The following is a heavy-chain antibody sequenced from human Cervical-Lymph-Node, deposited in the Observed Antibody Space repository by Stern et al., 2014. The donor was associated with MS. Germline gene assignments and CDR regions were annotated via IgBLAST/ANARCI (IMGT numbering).Heavy chain of an antibody. D-gene: IGHD1-26*01. CDR3: ARDLSGRDDS. V-gene: IGHV3-74*01. Sequence: EVHLLESGGGLVQPGGSLRLSCADSESTFRTYWMHWVRQVPGKELMWVSRINEDGSTTNYADSVKGRFTISRDNARNTLYLQMNSLRAEDTGIYYCARDLSGRDDSWGQGTLVTVSS. CDR1: ESTFRTYW. CDR2: INEDGSTT. J-gene: IGHJ4*02.